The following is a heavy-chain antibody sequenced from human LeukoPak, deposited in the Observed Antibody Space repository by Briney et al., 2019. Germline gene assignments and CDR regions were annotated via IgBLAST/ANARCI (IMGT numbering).Heavy chain of an antibody. CDR1: GFTFSSYG. J-gene: IGHJ1*01. CDR3: ARDFGGYDYSNYED. D-gene: IGHD4-11*01. Sequence: GGSLRLSCAASGFTFSSYGMHWVRQAPGKGLEWVAVISYDGSNKYYADSVKGRFTISRDNSKNTLYLQMNSLRAEDTAVYYCARDFGGYDYSNYEDWGQGTLVTVSS. CDR2: ISYDGSNK. V-gene: IGHV3-30*03.